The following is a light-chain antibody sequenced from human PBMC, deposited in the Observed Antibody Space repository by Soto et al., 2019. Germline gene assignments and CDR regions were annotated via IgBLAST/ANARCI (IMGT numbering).Light chain of an antibody. CDR2: GAS. Sequence: EIVLSQSPGTLCLSPGERATLSCRASQSISSSYLAWYQQKPGQAPRLLIYGASSRATGIPDRFSGSGSGTDFTLTISRLEPEDFAVYYCQQYGSSPRTFGQGTKA. J-gene: IGKJ1*01. CDR1: QSISSSY. V-gene: IGKV3-20*01. CDR3: QQYGSSPRT.